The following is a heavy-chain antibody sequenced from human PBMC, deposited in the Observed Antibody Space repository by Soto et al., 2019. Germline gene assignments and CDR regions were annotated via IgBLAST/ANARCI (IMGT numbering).Heavy chain of an antibody. Sequence: GGSLRLSCAASGLTFSNAWMNWVRQAPGKGLEWVGRIKSKTDGGTTDYAAPVKGRFTISRDDSKNTLYLQMNSLKTEDTAVYYCTTLSITIFGVVLMDVWGQGTTVTV. V-gene: IGHV3-15*07. CDR1: GLTFSNAW. CDR2: IKSKTDGGTT. D-gene: IGHD3-3*01. CDR3: TTLSITIFGVVLMDV. J-gene: IGHJ6*02.